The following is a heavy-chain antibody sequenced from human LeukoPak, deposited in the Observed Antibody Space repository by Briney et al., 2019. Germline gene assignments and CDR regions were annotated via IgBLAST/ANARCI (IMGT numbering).Heavy chain of an antibody. CDR3: ATARAVLTGLYYFDY. D-gene: IGHD4-11*01. CDR1: GYTLTELS. V-gene: IGHV1-24*01. J-gene: IGHJ4*02. Sequence: GASVKVSCKVSGYTLTELSMHWERQAPGKGLEWMGGFDPEDGETIYAQKFQGRVTMTEDTSTDTAYMELSSLRSEDTAVYYCATARAVLTGLYYFDYWGQGTLVTVSS. CDR2: FDPEDGET.